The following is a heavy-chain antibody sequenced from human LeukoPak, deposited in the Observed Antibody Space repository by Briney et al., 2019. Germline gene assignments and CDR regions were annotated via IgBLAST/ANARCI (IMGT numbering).Heavy chain of an antibody. V-gene: IGHV4-59*08. D-gene: IGHD2-15*01. J-gene: IGHJ4*02. CDR3: VRHSRVVAFDY. Sequence: SETLSLTCTVSGVSISNHYSSWIRQPPGKGLEWIGYIYYTGNTNYNPPLKSRVTISEDTSKNQVSLELSSVTAADTAVYYCVRHSRVVAFDYWGQGNLVTVSS. CDR1: GVSISNHY. CDR2: IYYTGNT.